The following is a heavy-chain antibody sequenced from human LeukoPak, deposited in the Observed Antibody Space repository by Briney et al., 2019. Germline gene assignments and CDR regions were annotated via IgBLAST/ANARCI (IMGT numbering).Heavy chain of an antibody. J-gene: IGHJ5*02. D-gene: IGHD3-9*01. CDR1: GFTFSDYY. V-gene: IGHV3-11*01. Sequence: PGGSLRLSCAASGFTFSDYYMSWIRQAPGKGLEWVSYISSSGSTIYYADSVKGRFTISRDNAKNSLYLQMNSLRAEDTAVYYCARRGAYYDILTGYYPNWFDPWGQGTLVTVSS. CDR2: ISSSGSTI. CDR3: ARRGAYYDILTGYYPNWFDP.